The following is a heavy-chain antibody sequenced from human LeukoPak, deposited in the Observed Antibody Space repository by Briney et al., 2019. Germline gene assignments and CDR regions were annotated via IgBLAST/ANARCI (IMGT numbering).Heavy chain of an antibody. D-gene: IGHD3-22*01. J-gene: IGHJ4*02. CDR1: GFTVSSNY. V-gene: IGHV3-53*01. CDR2: IYSGGST. Sequence: GGSLRLSCAASGFTVSSNYMSWVRQAPGKGLEWVSVIYSGGSTNSADSVKGRFTISRDNSKNTLFLQMNSLRAEDTAVYYCAKGSYYDSSGSFYFDYWGQGTLVTVSS. CDR3: AKGSYYDSSGSFYFDY.